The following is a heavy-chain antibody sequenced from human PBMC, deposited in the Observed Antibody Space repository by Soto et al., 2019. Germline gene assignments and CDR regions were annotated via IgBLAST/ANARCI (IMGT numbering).Heavy chain of an antibody. D-gene: IGHD3-10*01. V-gene: IGHV4-59*08. CDR3: ARSTMVRGGRFDP. CDR2: IYYSGST. CDR1: GGSISSYY. J-gene: IGHJ5*02. Sequence: SETLSLTCTVSGGSISSYYWSWIRQPPGKGLEWIGYIYYSGSTNYNPSLKSRVTISVDTSKNQFSLKLSSVTAADTAVYYCARSTMVRGGRFDPWGQGTLVTVSS.